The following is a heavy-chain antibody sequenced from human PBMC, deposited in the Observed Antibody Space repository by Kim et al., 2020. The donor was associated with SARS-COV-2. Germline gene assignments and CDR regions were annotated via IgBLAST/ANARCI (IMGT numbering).Heavy chain of an antibody. V-gene: IGHV3-30*07. Sequence: VKGRFTNSRDNSKNTLYLQMNSLRAEDTAVYYCARKSELSSGWFYYGMDVWGQGTTVTVSS. J-gene: IGHJ6*02. D-gene: IGHD6-19*01. CDR3: ARKSELSSGWFYYGMDV.